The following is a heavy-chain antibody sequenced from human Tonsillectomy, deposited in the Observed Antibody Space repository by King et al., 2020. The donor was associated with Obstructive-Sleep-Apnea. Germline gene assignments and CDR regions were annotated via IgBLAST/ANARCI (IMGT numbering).Heavy chain of an antibody. D-gene: IGHD2-21*01. Sequence: VQLVQSGGGLVQPGGSLRLSCAASGFTFSTYAVSWVRRAPGKGLEWVSAISGSGGITYYADSVKGRFTISRDNSKNTLYLHMNSLRAEDTAVYYCAKGLNAYCGGEFDSWGQGTLVTVSS. CDR1: GFTFSTYA. CDR3: AKGLNAYCGGEFDS. V-gene: IGHV3-23*04. J-gene: IGHJ4*02. CDR2: ISGSGGIT.